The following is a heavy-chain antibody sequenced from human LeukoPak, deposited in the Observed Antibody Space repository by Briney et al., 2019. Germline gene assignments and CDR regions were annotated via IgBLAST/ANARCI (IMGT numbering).Heavy chain of an antibody. CDR1: GYSENFYG. CDR3: AGSLGYCTSNVCYLKY. D-gene: IGHD2-8*01. CDR2: ISAQHGQT. Sequence: ASVKVSCKTAGYSENFYGITWVRQVAGQGLEWMGWISAQHGQTEYAPNSQDRVTMTTDTYTNTAYMELRSLRSDDTAVYYCAGSLGYCTSNVCYLKYWGQGTLVTVSS. V-gene: IGHV1-18*01. J-gene: IGHJ4*02.